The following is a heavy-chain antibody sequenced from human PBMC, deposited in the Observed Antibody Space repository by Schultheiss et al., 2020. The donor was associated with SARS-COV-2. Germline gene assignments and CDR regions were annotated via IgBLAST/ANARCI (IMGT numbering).Heavy chain of an antibody. CDR2: INHSGSS. J-gene: IGHJ2*01. CDR3: ARVPFNGWYFEL. Sequence: SETLSLTCAVYGGSLSGYYWSWIRQPPGKGLEWIGEINHSGSSNYSPSLKSRVTISVDTSKKQFSLKLSSVTAADTAVYYCARVPFNGWYFELWGRGTLVTVSS. CDR1: GGSLSGYY. V-gene: IGHV4-34*01.